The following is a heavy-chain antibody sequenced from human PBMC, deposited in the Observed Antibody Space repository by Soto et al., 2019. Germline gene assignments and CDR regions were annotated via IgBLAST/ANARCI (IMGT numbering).Heavy chain of an antibody. CDR1: GLDFGVYP. CDR2: IGARGFPI. J-gene: IGHJ4*02. CDR3: ATEPFDY. Sequence: GSLRPACSASGLDFGVYPMNWVRQAPGKGLEWVSYIGARGFPIYYADSVRGRFAMSRDKANNSVFLQMDSLRAEDTAQYFCATEPFDYWGRGALVTVYS. V-gene: IGHV3-48*01.